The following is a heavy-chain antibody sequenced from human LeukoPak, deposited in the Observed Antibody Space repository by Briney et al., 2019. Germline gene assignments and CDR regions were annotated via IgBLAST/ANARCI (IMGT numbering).Heavy chain of an antibody. CDR3: AKERVYGERH. D-gene: IGHD4-17*01. CDR1: GFTFSSYW. CDR2: IRYDGSNK. Sequence: GGSLRLSCAASGFTFSSYWMSWVRQAPGKGLEWVAFIRYDGSNKYYADSVKGRFTISRDNSKNTLYLQMNSLRAEDTAVYYCAKERVYGERHWGQGTLVTVSS. V-gene: IGHV3-30*02. J-gene: IGHJ4*02.